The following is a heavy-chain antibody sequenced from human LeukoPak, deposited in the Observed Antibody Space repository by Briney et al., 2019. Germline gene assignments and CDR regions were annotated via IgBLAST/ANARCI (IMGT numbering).Heavy chain of an antibody. CDR3: ARVNRQTMVRGVIIWFWFDP. CDR2: IYYSGST. CDR1: GGSISSYY. Sequence: SETLSLTCTVSGGSISSYYWSWLRQPPGKGLEWIGYIYYSGSTNYNPSLKSRVTISVDTSKNQFSLKLSSVTAADTAVYYCARVNRQTMVRGVIIWFWFDPWGQGTLVTVSS. V-gene: IGHV4-59*01. D-gene: IGHD3-10*01. J-gene: IGHJ5*02.